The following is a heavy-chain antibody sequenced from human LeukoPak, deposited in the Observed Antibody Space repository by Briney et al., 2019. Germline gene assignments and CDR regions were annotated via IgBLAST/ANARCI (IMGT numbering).Heavy chain of an antibody. Sequence: SETLSLTCTVSGGSISSSTYYWGWIRQPPGKGLEWIGNIYYRGSAYYNPSLKSRVTISVDTSKNQFSLKLSSVTAADTAVYYCARSGENTVTYAFDIWGQGTMVTVSS. J-gene: IGHJ3*02. V-gene: IGHV4-39*01. CDR1: GGSISSSTYY. D-gene: IGHD4-11*01. CDR2: IYYRGSA. CDR3: ARSGENTVTYAFDI.